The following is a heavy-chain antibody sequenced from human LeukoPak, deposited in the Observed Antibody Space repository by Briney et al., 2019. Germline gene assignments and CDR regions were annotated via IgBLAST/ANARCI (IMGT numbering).Heavy chain of an antibody. D-gene: IGHD3-16*02. J-gene: IGHJ5*02. CDR3: ARDFGRLRLGELSLFLA. Sequence: RASETLSLTCAVYGGSFSGYYWSWIRQPPGKGLEWIGEINHSGSTNYNPSLKSRVTISVDTSKNQFSLKLSSVTAADTAVYYCARDFGRLRLGELSLFLAWGQGTLVTVSS. CDR1: GGSFSGYY. CDR2: INHSGST. V-gene: IGHV4-34*01.